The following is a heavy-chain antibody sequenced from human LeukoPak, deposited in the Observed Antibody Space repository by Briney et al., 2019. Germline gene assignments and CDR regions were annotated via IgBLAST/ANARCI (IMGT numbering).Heavy chain of an antibody. CDR3: AKEYCSSTGCSRDYYYYMDA. CDR1: GFTFSSYA. V-gene: IGHV3-23*01. Sequence: PGGSLRLSCAASGFTFSSYAMSWVRQAPGKGLEWVSAISGSGGSTYYADSVKGRFTISRDNSKNTLYLQMNSLRAEDTAVYYCAKEYCSSTGCSRDYYYYMDAWGKGTTVTVSS. J-gene: IGHJ6*03. D-gene: IGHD2-2*01. CDR2: ISGSGGST.